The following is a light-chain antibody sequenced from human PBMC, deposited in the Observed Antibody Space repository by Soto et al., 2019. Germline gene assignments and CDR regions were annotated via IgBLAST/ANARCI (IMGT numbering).Light chain of an antibody. V-gene: IGLV4-69*01. CDR2: LNSDGSH. CDR3: QTWGAGLGV. CDR1: SGHSSYA. Sequence: QSVLTQSPSASASLGASVKLTCTLRSGHSSYAIAWHQQQPEKGPRYLMKLNSDGSHSKGDGIPERFSGSSSGAERYLTIASLQSEDEADYYCQTWGAGLGVFGGGTKLTVL. J-gene: IGLJ3*02.